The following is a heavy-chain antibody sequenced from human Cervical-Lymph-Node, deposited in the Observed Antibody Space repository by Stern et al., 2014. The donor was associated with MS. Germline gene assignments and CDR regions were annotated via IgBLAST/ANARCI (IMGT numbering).Heavy chain of an antibody. Sequence: EVQLVESGAEVKKPGESLKISCKLSGYSFTIYYIAWVRQMPGKGLERMGVIYPYDSDTTYSPSFHGQVTISADKSITTAYLQWSSLRASDPAMYYCARHVQGFDYWGQGTLVTVSS. J-gene: IGHJ4*02. CDR1: GYSFTIYY. CDR2: IYPYDSDT. CDR3: ARHVQGFDY. V-gene: IGHV5-51*01.